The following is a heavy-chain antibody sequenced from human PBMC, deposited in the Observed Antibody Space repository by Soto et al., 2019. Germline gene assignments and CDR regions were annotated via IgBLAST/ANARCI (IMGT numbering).Heavy chain of an antibody. CDR3: ARVTYDSADY. J-gene: IGHJ4*02. Sequence: SETLSLTCGVPGYSISSGYHWGWIRQPPGKGLEWIGNIYHSGSTYYNPSLKSRVTISVDTSKNQFSVKMTSVTAADTAVYYCARVTYDSADYWGQGVLVTVSS. D-gene: IGHD5-12*01. CDR1: GYSISSGYH. V-gene: IGHV4-38-2*01. CDR2: IYHSGST.